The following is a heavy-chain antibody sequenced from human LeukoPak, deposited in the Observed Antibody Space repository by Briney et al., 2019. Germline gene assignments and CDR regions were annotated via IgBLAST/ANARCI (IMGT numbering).Heavy chain of an antibody. V-gene: IGHV4-4*07. CDR3: ARSSRVAGGHYYFDY. CDR1: GGSLSNYY. D-gene: IGHD6-13*01. Sequence: PSETLSLTCTVSGGSLSNYYWSWIRQPAGKGLEWIGRIYTGGGTNYNPSLKSRVTMSVSKNHFSLKLSSVTAADTAVYHCARSSRVAGGHYYFDYWGQGTLVTVSS. J-gene: IGHJ4*02. CDR2: IYTGGGT.